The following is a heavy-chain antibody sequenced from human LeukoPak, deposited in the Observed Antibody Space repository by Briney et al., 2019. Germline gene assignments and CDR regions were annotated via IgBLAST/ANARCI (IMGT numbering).Heavy chain of an antibody. Sequence: GASVKVSCKASGYXFTGSYIHWVRQAPGQGLEWMGWINPNSGGTNYAQKFQGRVTMTRDTSISTAYMELSSLRSDDTAVYYCARDLTVRDFDSWGQGTLVTVSS. CDR1: GYXFTGSY. CDR2: INPNSGGT. J-gene: IGHJ4*02. CDR3: ARDLTVRDFDS. D-gene: IGHD2-21*02. V-gene: IGHV1-2*02.